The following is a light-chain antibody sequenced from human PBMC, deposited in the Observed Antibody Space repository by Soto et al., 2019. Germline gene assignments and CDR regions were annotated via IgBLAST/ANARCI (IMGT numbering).Light chain of an antibody. J-gene: IGLJ3*02. CDR2: EDN. Sequence: NFMLTQPHSVSESPGKTVTISCTRSSGSIASNYVQWYQQRPGSAPTTVIYEDNQRPSGVPDRFSGSIDSSSNSASLTISGLRTEDEADYYCKSYDSNFWVFGGGTKLTVL. CDR1: SGSIASNY. CDR3: KSYDSNFWV. V-gene: IGLV6-57*04.